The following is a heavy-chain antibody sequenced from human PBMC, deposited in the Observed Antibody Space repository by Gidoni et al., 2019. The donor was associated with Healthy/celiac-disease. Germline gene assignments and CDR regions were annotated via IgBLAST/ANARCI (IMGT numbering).Heavy chain of an antibody. J-gene: IGHJ6*02. V-gene: IGHV3-9*01. Sequence: EVQLVESGVGLVQPGRSLRLSCAASGFTFDDYAMHWVRQAPGKGLEWVSGISWNSGSIGYADSVKGRFTISRDNAKNSLYLQMNSLRAEDTALYYCAKDLGYCSSTSCYKGMDVWGQGTTVTVSS. D-gene: IGHD2-2*02. CDR1: GFTFDDYA. CDR3: AKDLGYCSSTSCYKGMDV. CDR2: ISWNSGSI.